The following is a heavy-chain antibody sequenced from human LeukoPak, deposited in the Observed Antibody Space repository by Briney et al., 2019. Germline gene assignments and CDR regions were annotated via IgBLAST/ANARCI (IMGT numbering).Heavy chain of an antibody. CDR3: ARVFYDFWSGYFFDY. D-gene: IGHD3-3*01. V-gene: IGHV4-61*05. J-gene: IGHJ4*02. CDR2: IYYSGIT. Sequence: SETLSLTCTVSGGSISSSSYYWNWIRQPPGKGLECIGYIYYSGITNYNPSLKSRVTISVDTSKSQFSLKLSSVTAADTAVYYCARVFYDFWSGYFFDYWGQGTLVTVSS. CDR1: GGSISSSSYY.